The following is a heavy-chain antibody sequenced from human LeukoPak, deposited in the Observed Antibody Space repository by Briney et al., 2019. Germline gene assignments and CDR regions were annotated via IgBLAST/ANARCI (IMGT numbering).Heavy chain of an antibody. CDR1: GFTFSSYS. CDR2: ISSSSSYI. CDR3: ARELRAAPIRQGWVAYYYYYYMDV. V-gene: IGHV3-21*01. Sequence: GGSLRLSCAASGFTFSSYSMNWVRQAPGKGLEWVSSISSSSSYIYYADSVKGRFTISRDNAKNSLYLQMNSLRAEDTAVYYCARELRAAPIRQGWVAYYYYYYMDVWGKGTTVTVSS. J-gene: IGHJ6*03. D-gene: IGHD2-15*01.